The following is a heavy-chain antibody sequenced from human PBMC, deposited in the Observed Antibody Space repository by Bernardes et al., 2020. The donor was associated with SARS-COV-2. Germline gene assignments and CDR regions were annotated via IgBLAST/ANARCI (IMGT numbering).Heavy chain of an antibody. CDR3: VKGSSYYDFWSGGSCGYFQH. J-gene: IGHJ1*01. CDR2: ISSNGGST. CDR1: GFTFSSYA. Sequence: GGSLRLSCSASGFTFSSYAMHWVRQAPGKGLEYVSAISSNGGSTYYADSVKGRFTISRDNSKNTLYLQMSSLRAEDTAVYYCVKGSSYYDFWSGGSCGYFQHWGQGTLVTVSS. D-gene: IGHD3-3*01. V-gene: IGHV3-64D*06.